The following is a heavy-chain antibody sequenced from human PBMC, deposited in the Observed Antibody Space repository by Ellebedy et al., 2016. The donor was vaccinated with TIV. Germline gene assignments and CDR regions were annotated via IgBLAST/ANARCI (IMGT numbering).Heavy chain of an antibody. J-gene: IGHJ4*02. Sequence: MPSETLSLTCTVSGGSISSYYWSWIRQPPGKGLEWIGYIYYSGSTNYNPSLKSRVTISVDTSNNQFSLKLSSVTAADTAVYYCARASREGTRRGSSGWSAETHPDYWGQGTLVTVSS. D-gene: IGHD6-19*01. V-gene: IGHV4-59*01. CDR2: IYYSGST. CDR3: ARASREGTRRGSSGWSAETHPDY. CDR1: GGSISSYY.